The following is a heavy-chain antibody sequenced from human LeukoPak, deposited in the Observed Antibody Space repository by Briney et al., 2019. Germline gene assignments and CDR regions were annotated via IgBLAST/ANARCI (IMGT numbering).Heavy chain of an antibody. V-gene: IGHV1-18*01. CDR2: ISAYNGNT. CDR3: ATSSSWYGSNYDAFDI. D-gene: IGHD6-13*01. Sequence: ASVKVSCKASGYTFTSYGISWVRQAPGQGLEWMGWISAYNGNTNYAQKLQGRVTMTTDTSTSTAYMELRSLRSDDTAVYYCATSSSWYGSNYDAFDIWGQGTMVTVSS. CDR1: GYTFTSYG. J-gene: IGHJ3*02.